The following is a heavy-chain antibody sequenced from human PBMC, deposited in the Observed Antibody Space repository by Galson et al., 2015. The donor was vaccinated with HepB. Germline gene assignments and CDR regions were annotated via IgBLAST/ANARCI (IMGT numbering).Heavy chain of an antibody. CDR2: IWDDGGDK. CDR3: ARDRKVGGDPGSYFDY. J-gene: IGHJ4*02. V-gene: IGHV3-33*01. Sequence: SLRLSCAASGFSFSSYGMHWVRQAPGKGLEWVAVIWDDGGDKYYADSVKGRFTISRDNSKNTLYLQMNSLRAEDTAVYYCARDRKVGGDPGSYFDYWGQGTLVTVSS. D-gene: IGHD2-21*02. CDR1: GFSFSSYG.